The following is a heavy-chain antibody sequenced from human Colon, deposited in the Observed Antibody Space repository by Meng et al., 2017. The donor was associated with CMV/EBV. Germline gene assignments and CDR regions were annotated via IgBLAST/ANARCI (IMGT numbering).Heavy chain of an antibody. Sequence: ELQLVESGGGLVKPGGSLRLSCAASGFAFTNAWMNWVRQAPGKGLEWVARIKSKRDDETTDYAAPVKGRFTISRDDSNKILHLQMNSLRREDTALYYCVTDDTGHDWGYWGQGTLVTVSS. J-gene: IGHJ1*01. D-gene: IGHD5-12*01. CDR2: IKSKRDDETT. V-gene: IGHV3-15*07. CDR1: GFAFTNAW. CDR3: VTDDTGHDWGY.